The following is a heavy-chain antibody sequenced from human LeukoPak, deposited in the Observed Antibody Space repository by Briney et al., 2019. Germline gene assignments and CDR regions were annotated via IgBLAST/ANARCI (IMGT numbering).Heavy chain of an antibody. J-gene: IGHJ6*03. D-gene: IGHD3-3*01. CDR3: ARLNYDFWSGVSEGYYMGV. Sequence: GGSLRLSCAASRFTFSSYSMDWVRQAPGNGLEWVSSISSSSSYIYYADSVKGRFTISRDNAKNSLYLQMNSLRAEDTAVYYCARLNYDFWSGVSEGYYMGVWGKCTTVTVSS. CDR2: ISSSSSYI. CDR1: RFTFSSYS. V-gene: IGHV3-21*01.